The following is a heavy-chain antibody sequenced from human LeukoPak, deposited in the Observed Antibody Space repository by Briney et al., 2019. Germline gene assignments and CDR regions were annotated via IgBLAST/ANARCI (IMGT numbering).Heavy chain of an antibody. J-gene: IGHJ4*02. Sequence: SETLSLTCTDSGDSISSYYWSWIRQPPGKGLEWIGYIYYSGSTNYNPSLKSRVTISVDTSKNQFSLKLSSVTAADTAVYYCARGYYYLPLDYWGQGTLVTVSS. CDR3: ARGYYYLPLDY. CDR1: GDSISSYY. V-gene: IGHV4-59*01. CDR2: IYYSGST. D-gene: IGHD1-26*01.